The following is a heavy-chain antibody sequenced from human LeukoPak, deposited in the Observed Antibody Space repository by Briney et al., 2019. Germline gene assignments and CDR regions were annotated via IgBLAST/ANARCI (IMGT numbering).Heavy chain of an antibody. CDR1: GGSFSSYY. D-gene: IGHD4-11*01. CDR3: ARDRLHEEPRGYMDF. J-gene: IGHJ6*03. CDR2: IRGTESS. Sequence: SETLSLTCTVSGGSFSSYYWSWIRQPPGKGLEWIGYIRGTESSNYNPSLRGRVTMSVDTSKNQFSLKLYSVTAADTAVYYCARDRLHEEPRGYMDFWGKGTTVTVSS. V-gene: IGHV4-59*12.